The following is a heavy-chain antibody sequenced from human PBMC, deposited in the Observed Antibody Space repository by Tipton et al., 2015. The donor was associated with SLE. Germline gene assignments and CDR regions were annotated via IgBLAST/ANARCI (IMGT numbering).Heavy chain of an antibody. D-gene: IGHD3-3*01. CDR3: ARQYYDFWSPMDV. Sequence: SLRLSCAASGFTFSSFWMNWVRQAPGKGLEWVSSISSSSSYRYYVDSVKGRFTISRDNAKNSLYLQMNSLRAEDTAVYYCARQYYDFWSPMDVWGKGTTVTVSS. V-gene: IGHV3-21*01. CDR2: ISSSSSYR. CDR1: GFTFSSFW. J-gene: IGHJ6*04.